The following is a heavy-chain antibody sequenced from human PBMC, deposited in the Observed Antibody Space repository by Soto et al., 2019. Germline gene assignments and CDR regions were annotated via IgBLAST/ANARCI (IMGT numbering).Heavy chain of an antibody. Sequence: GGSLRLSCAASGFNFNCYGIIWVRQSPEKGLEWVASINFFLGKTYYADSVKGRSTISKDDAKDTVYLHLNSLRADDTAIYYCARGAVYGTDHYYRGIDVWGQGSPVTVSS. D-gene: IGHD4-17*01. CDR1: GFNFNCYG. CDR3: ARGAVYGTDHYYRGIDV. V-gene: IGHV3-23*01. CDR2: INFFLGKT. J-gene: IGHJ6*02.